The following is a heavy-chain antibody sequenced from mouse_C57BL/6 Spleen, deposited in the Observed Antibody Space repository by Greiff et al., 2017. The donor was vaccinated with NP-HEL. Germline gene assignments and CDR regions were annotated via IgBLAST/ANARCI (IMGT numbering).Heavy chain of an antibody. CDR2: IDPSDSYT. D-gene: IGHD1-1*01. V-gene: IGHV1-50*01. CDR1: GYTFTSYW. CDR3: ANKSYYGSSYGYFDV. Sequence: QVQLQQPGAELVKPGASVKLSCKASGYTFTSYWMQWVKQRPGQGLEWIGEIDPSDSYTNYNQKFKGKATLTVDTSSSTAYMQLSSLTSEDSAVYYCANKSYYGSSYGYFDVWGTGTTVTVSS. J-gene: IGHJ1*03.